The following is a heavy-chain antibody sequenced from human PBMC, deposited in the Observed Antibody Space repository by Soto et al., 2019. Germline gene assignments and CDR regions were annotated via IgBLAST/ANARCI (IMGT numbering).Heavy chain of an antibody. J-gene: IGHJ4*02. CDR3: ARGRLYSGYDLGYFDY. CDR2: IYYSGST. V-gene: IGHV4-31*03. Sequence: SETLSLTCTVSGGSISSNSYYWSWIRQHPGKGLEWIGYIYYSGSTYYNPSLKSRVTISVDTSKNQFSLKLSSVTAADTAVYYCARGRLYSGYDLGYFDYWGQGTLVTVSS. D-gene: IGHD5-12*01. CDR1: GGSISSNSYY.